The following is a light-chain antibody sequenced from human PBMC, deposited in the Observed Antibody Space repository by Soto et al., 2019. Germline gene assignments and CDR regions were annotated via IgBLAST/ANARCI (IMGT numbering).Light chain of an antibody. V-gene: IGLV2-14*01. Sequence: QSALTQPASVSGSPGQSITISCTGTTSDVGSHNFVSWYQQLPGKAPKLLIYEVTNRPSGTSNRFSGSKSGNTASLTISGLQAEDEADYYCSSYTSSTTRVFGGGTQLTVL. CDR3: SSYTSSTTRV. CDR2: EVT. CDR1: TSDVGSHNF. J-gene: IGLJ2*01.